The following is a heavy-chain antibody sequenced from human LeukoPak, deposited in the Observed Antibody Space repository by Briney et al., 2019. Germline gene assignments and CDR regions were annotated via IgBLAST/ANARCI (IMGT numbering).Heavy chain of an antibody. CDR2: IYYSGST. D-gene: IGHD6-13*01. Sequence: SETLSLTCTVSGDSVSSYFWRWIRQPPGKGLEWIEHIYYSGSTNYNPSLKSRVTISVDTSKNQFSLKLNSVTAADTAVYYCARRGSSWSTIDYWGQGTLVTVAS. CDR3: ARRGSSWSTIDY. J-gene: IGHJ4*02. CDR1: GDSVSSYF. V-gene: IGHV4-59*08.